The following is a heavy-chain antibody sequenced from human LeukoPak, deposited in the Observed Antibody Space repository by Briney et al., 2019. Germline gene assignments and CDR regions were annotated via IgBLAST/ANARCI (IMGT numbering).Heavy chain of an antibody. V-gene: IGHV3-74*01. CDR1: GVTFSDYW. Sequence: PGGSLRLSCAASGVTFSDYWMNWVRQAPGKGLAWVSRIQSDGSSTDYADSVKGRFTISRDNAKNTLYLQLTSLRAEDTAVYYCARARYCSGGSCYSDSWGQGTLVTVSS. D-gene: IGHD2-15*01. CDR3: ARARYCSGGSCYSDS. CDR2: IQSDGSST. J-gene: IGHJ4*02.